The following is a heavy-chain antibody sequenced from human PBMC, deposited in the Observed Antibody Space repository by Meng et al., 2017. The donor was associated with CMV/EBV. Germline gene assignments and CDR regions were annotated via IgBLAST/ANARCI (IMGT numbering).Heavy chain of an antibody. CDR1: GSTFSSCA. V-gene: IGHV3-23*03. D-gene: IGHD5-24*01. CDR3: AKAFSDGYNCFDT. Sequence: AAAGSTFSSCAMTWLRQAPGKVLKWVSGIYSSGNSTYYADSVNCRFTISRDNSKNTLYLQMNSLTADDTAVDYCAKAFSDGYNCFDTWGQGTLVTVSS. J-gene: IGHJ5*02. CDR2: IYSSGNST.